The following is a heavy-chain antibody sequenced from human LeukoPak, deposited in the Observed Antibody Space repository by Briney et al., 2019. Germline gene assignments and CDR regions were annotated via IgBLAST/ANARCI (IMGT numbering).Heavy chain of an antibody. CDR3: ARAGSEEYYFDY. Sequence: GGSLRLSCAASGFTSSSYSMNWVRQAPGKGLEWVSSISSSSSYIYYADSVKGRFTISRDNAKNSLYLQMNSLRAEDTAVYYCARAGSEEYYFDYWGQGTLVTVSS. J-gene: IGHJ4*02. V-gene: IGHV3-21*01. CDR2: ISSSSSYI. CDR1: GFTSSSYS. D-gene: IGHD1-26*01.